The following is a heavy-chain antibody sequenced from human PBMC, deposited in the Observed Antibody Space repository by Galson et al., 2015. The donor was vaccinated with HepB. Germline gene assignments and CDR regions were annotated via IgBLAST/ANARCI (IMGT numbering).Heavy chain of an antibody. V-gene: IGHV4-30-4*07. CDR2: IYYSGST. CDR3: ARGWGGYYPYYYYGMDV. Sequence: TLSLTCAVSGGSISSGGYSWSWIRQPPGKGLEWIGYIYYSGSTYYNPSLKSRVTISVDTSKNQFSLKLSSVTAADTAVYYCARGWGGYYPYYYYGMDVWGQGTTVTVSS. D-gene: IGHD3-3*01. CDR1: GGSISSGGYS. J-gene: IGHJ6*02.